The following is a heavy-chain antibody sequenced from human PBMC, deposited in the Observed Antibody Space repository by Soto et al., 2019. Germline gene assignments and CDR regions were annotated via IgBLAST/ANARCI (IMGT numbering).Heavy chain of an antibody. CDR1: GYSFSNYW. CDR2: IYPGDSDT. CDR3: ARSRITGSTWTFDY. Sequence: GESLKISCAGSGYSFSNYWIGWVRQVPGIGLEWMGIIYPGDSDTRYSPSFQGQVTISADKSISTAYLQWRSLKASDSAMYYCARSRITGSTWTFDYWGQETLVTVSS. V-gene: IGHV5-51*01. D-gene: IGHD1-20*01. J-gene: IGHJ4*02.